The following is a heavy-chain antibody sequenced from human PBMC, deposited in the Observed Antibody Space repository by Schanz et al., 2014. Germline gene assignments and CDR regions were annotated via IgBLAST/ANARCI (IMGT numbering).Heavy chain of an antibody. Sequence: VQLVESGGGLVEPGGSLRLSCATSGFSLDIFAVSWVRQAPGKGLEWVSAISGSGGSTYYADSVKGRFIISRDNSKNTLYLQMNSLRAEDTAVYYCAKGRFGELSAFDIWGQGTMVTVSS. J-gene: IGHJ3*02. CDR1: GFSLDIFA. CDR2: ISGSGGST. V-gene: IGHV3-23*04. D-gene: IGHD3-10*01. CDR3: AKGRFGELSAFDI.